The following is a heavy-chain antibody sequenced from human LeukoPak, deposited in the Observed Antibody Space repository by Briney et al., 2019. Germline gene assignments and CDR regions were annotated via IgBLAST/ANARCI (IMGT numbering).Heavy chain of an antibody. CDR2: INPRGGTT. Sequence: ASVNVSFKASGYTFTSYYMHWVRQAPGQGLEWMGIINPRGGTTTYVQKFQGRVTMTRDTSTSTVYMELSSLRSVDTAVYYCAISTADFDYWGQGTLVTVSS. J-gene: IGHJ4*02. V-gene: IGHV1-46*01. CDR3: AISTADFDY. CDR1: GYTFTSYY. D-gene: IGHD1-1*01.